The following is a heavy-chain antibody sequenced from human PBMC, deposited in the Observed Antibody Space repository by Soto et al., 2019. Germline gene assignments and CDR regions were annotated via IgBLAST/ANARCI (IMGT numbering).Heavy chain of an antibody. CDR2: ISTGGGTI. CDR1: GFTFFSYS. V-gene: IGHV3-48*01. D-gene: IGHD3-10*01. Sequence: EVRLVESGGGLVQPGGSLRLSCAASGFTFFSYSMNWVRQAPGKGLEWVSYISTGGGTIYYADSVKGRFTISRDNAKNSLYLQMNSLRAEDTAVYYCATGRGIYWGQGIRVTVSS. CDR3: ATGRGIY. J-gene: IGHJ4*02.